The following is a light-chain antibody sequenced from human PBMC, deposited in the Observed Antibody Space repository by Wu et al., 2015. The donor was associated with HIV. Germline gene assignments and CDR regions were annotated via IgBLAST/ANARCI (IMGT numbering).Light chain of an antibody. Sequence: EIVLTQSPSTLSLSPGERVTLSCRASQTFSSHLAWYQQRPGQAPRLLIYDTSTRATGIPARFSGSGSGTDFTLTISSLEPEDFAVYYCQQRNNWPPEVAFGPGTKVHL. J-gene: IGKJ3*01. V-gene: IGKV3-11*01. CDR3: QQRNNWPPEVA. CDR2: DTS. CDR1: QTFSSH.